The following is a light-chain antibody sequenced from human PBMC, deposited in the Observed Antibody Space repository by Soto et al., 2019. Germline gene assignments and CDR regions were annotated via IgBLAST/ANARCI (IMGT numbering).Light chain of an antibody. CDR2: AAS. V-gene: IGKV1-39*01. J-gene: IGKJ2*01. Sequence: DIQMTQSPSSLSASVGDRVTITCRTSQYISNSLNWYQQKPGKAPKLLIFAASSLQSGVPARFSGSRSGTDFTLSFNSLQPEDFATYHCQQSYSSRYSFGQGTKLEVK. CDR1: QYISNS. CDR3: QQSYSSRYS.